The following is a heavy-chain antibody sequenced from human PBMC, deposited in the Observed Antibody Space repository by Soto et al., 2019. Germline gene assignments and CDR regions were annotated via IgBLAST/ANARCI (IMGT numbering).Heavy chain of an antibody. CDR2: INESGST. CDR1: GQSFSGHS. CDR3: ARGSGIVALPGELEDVKYDY. D-gene: IGHD1-1*01. V-gene: IGHV4-34*01. J-gene: IGHJ4*02. Sequence: QVQLQQWGAGLVKPSETLSLSCAVYGQSFSGHSWAWIRQPPGTGLEWIGEINESGSTYYKTSLKRRVTISTDTSKNQFSRTLGSVSAADTAAYFCARGSGIVALPGELEDVKYDYWGQGTLVNVSS.